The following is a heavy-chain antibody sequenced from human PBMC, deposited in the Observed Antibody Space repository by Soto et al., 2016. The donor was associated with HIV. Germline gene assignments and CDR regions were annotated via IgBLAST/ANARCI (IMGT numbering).Heavy chain of an antibody. CDR1: GFIFSDAV. D-gene: IGHD3-10*01. CDR3: TSQGVGDY. J-gene: IGHJ4*02. CDR2: IRNKPYKYAT. Sequence: EVQLVESGGGLVQPGGSLKVSCTASGFIFSDAVMHWVRQVSGKGLQWVDRIRNKPYKYATDYDVSLKGRFTISRDDSKNMTYLEMNNLKTEDTAIYFCTSQGVGDYWGQGTLITVSS. V-gene: IGHV3-73*01.